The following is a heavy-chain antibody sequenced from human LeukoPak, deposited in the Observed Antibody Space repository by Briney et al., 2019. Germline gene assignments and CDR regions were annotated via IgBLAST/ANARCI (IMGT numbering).Heavy chain of an antibody. CDR2: MNPNSGNT. CDR3: ARALSWTTNSYYYMDV. D-gene: IGHD3/OR15-3a*01. J-gene: IGHJ6*03. Sequence: ASVKVSCKASGYTFTSYDINWVRQAAGQGLEWMGWMNPNSGNTGYAQKFQGRVTMTKNTSITTAYMELSSLRSEDTAVYYCARALSWTTNSYYYMDVWGKGTTVTVSS. V-gene: IGHV1-8*01. CDR1: GYTFTSYD.